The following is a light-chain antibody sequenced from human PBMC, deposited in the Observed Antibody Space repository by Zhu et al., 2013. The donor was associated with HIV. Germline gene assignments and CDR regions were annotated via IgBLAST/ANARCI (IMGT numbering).Light chain of an antibody. V-gene: IGKV3-15*01. CDR2: GAS. CDR1: QSVSSY. CDR3: QQYGGSPPVS. Sequence: EIVLTQSPATLSLSPGERATLSCRASQSVSSYLAWYQQKPGQAPRLLIYGASTRATGIPARFSGSGSGTEFTLTISSLQSEDFAVYYCQQYGGSPPVSFGQGTKLEIK. J-gene: IGKJ2*03.